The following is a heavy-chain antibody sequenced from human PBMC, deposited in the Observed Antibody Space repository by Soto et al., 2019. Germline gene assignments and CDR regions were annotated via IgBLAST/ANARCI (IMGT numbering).Heavy chain of an antibody. CDR1: GFTLSRYS. CDR3: AANRGYNYYYGMDV. CDR2: ISGSGGST. J-gene: IGHJ6*02. D-gene: IGHD3-22*01. V-gene: IGHV3-23*01. Sequence: GGALRLSRGASGFTLSRYSMSWVRPAPGKGLEWVSAISGSGGSTYYADSVKGRFTISRDNSKNTLYLQMNSLRAEDTAVYYCAANRGYNYYYGMDVWGQGTTVTVSS.